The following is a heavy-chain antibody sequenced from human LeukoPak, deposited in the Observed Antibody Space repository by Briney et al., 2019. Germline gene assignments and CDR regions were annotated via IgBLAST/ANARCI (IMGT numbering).Heavy chain of an antibody. CDR3: ARHNSPASFDY. CDR2: IYYSGST. CDR1: GGSIRGYF. D-gene: IGHD4-11*01. V-gene: IGHV4-39*01. J-gene: IGHJ4*02. Sequence: SETLSLTCTVSGGSIRGYFWVWIREPPGKGLEWIGSIYYSGSTYYNPSLKSRVTISVDTSKNQFSLKLSSVTAADTAVYYCARHNSPASFDYWGQGTLVTVSS.